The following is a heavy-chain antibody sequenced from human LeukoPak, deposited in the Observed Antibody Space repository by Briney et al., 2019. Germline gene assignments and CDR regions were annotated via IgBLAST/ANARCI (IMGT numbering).Heavy chain of an antibody. CDR3: ATSRVGDTVSLDY. CDR1: GYTLTELS. V-gene: IGHV1-24*01. D-gene: IGHD1-26*01. J-gene: IGHJ4*02. Sequence: ASVKVSCKVSGYTLTELSIHWVRQSPGKGLEWMGGFEPEDAKTFYAQRFQGRITMTEDISTNTGYMNLSSLRSEDTAIYYCATSRVGDTVSLDYWGQGSLVTVSS. CDR2: FEPEDAKT.